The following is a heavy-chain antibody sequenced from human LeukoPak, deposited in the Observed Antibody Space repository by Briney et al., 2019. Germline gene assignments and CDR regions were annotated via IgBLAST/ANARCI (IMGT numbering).Heavy chain of an antibody. J-gene: IGHJ2*01. CDR3: ARVSLDWYFDL. V-gene: IGHV4-4*02. Sequence: PSGTLSLTCAVSGGSISSSNWWSWVRQPPGKGLEWIGEIYHSGSTNYNPSLKSRVIMSVDTSKNQFSLKLSSVTAADTAVYYCARVSLDWYFDLWGRGTLVTVSS. D-gene: IGHD1-1*01. CDR2: IYHSGST. CDR1: GGSISSSNW.